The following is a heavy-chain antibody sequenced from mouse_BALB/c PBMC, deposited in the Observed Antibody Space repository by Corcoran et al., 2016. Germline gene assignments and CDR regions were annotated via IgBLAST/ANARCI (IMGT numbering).Heavy chain of an antibody. CDR1: GYTFTNYG. CDR3: ARSDSKFDY. J-gene: IGHJ2*01. CDR2: LKTYTEEP. V-gene: IGHV9-3-1*01. Sequence: QIQLVQSGPELKKPGETVKISCKASGYTFTNYGMNWVKQAPGKGLKWMGWLKTYTEEPPYADDFKGRFAFSLKTSASTAYLQINNLKNEDTATYFCARSDSKFDYWGQGTTLTVSS.